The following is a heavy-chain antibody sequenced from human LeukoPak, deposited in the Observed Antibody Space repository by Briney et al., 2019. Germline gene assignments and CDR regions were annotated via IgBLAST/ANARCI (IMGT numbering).Heavy chain of an antibody. V-gene: IGHV1-18*01. D-gene: IGHD2-15*01. CDR2: ISAYNGNT. CDR3: AREKGYCSGGSCYAKGAFDP. J-gene: IGHJ5*02. Sequence: GASVKVSCKASGYTFTSYGISWVRQAPGQGLEWMGCISAYNGNTNYAQKLQGRVTMTTDTSTSTAYMELRSLRSDDTAVYYCAREKGYCSGGSCYAKGAFDPWGQGTLVTVSS. CDR1: GYTFTSYG.